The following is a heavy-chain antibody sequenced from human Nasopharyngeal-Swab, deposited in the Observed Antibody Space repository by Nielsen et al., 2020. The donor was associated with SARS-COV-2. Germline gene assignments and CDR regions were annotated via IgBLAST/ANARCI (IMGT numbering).Heavy chain of an antibody. D-gene: IGHD4-17*01. CDR3: TRGSLRTAPDC. V-gene: IGHV4-59*12. Sequence: SETLSLTCAVSGASISSDYWGWIRQPPGKGLEWIGCVSYSGRTDYNPSRKSRVTISIDTSKKHFSLVLSSLTAADTALYYCTRGSLRTAPDCWGQGTLVTVSS. CDR2: VSYSGRT. J-gene: IGHJ4*02. CDR1: GASISSDY.